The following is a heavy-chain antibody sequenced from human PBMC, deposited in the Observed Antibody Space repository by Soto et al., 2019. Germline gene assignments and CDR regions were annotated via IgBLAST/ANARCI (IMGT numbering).Heavy chain of an antibody. J-gene: IGHJ2*01. CDR1: GFTFSRYA. CDR3: ARPLWRDDYNWGYFDL. CDR2: ISYDGSNK. D-gene: IGHD4-4*01. Sequence: QVQLEESGGGVVQPGRSLRLSCAASGFTFSRYAMHWVRQAPGKGLEWVAVISYDGSNKYYADSVKGRFTISRDNSKNTLYLQMNSLRAEDTAVYYCARPLWRDDYNWGYFDLWGRGTLVTVSS. V-gene: IGHV3-30-3*01.